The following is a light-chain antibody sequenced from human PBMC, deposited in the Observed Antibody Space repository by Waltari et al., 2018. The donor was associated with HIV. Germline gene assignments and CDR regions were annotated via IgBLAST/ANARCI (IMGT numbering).Light chain of an antibody. Sequence: QSVLTQPPSASGTPGQRVTISCSGGSSNIGTYSVNWYQQVPGTAPKLLSYNNNPWPSGVPDRFSGPKSGTSASLAISGLQSEDEADYYCATWEHRLNGPIFGGGTRLTVL. CDR1: SSNIGTYS. J-gene: IGLJ2*01. V-gene: IGLV1-44*01. CDR3: ATWEHRLNGPI. CDR2: NNN.